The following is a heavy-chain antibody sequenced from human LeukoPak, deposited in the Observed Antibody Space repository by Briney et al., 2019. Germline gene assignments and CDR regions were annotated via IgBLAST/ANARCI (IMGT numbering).Heavy chain of an antibody. CDR3: ARRGYYYDSSGYYSYEGRDY. J-gene: IGHJ4*02. V-gene: IGHV3-20*04. D-gene: IGHD3-22*01. CDR1: GFTFSNYW. CDR2: ITWNGDNT. Sequence: GGSLRLSCAASGFTFSNYWMHWVRQTPGKGLEWVSGITWNGDNTGYADSVKGRFTISRDNTKNSLYLQMTSLRAEDTAVYYCARRGYYYDSSGYYSYEGRDYWGQGTLVTVSS.